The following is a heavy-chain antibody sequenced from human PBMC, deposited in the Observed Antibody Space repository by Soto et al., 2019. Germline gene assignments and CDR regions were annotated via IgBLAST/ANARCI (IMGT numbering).Heavy chain of an antibody. D-gene: IGHD2-15*01. J-gene: IGHJ3*02. CDR1: GFIVSNNY. CDR3: AGTAVDARYKDAFDI. Sequence: PXGSLRLTCAASGFIVSNNYMSWVRQSPGTGLEWVSIIYDDGRTFYADSVKGRFTISRDNFKNTLYLEMNRLRVEDTAVFYCAGTAVDARYKDAFDIWGQGTLVTVSS. CDR2: IYDDGRT. V-gene: IGHV3-53*01.